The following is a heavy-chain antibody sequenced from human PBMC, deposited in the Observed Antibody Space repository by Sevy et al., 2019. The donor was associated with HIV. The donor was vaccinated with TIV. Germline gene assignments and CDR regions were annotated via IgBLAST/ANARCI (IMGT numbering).Heavy chain of an antibody. Sequence: GGSLRLSCAASGFTFSDYYMSWIRQAPGKGLEWVSYISSSGSTIYYADSVKGRFTISRDNAKNSLYLQMNSLRAEDTAVYYCARDRITIFGVVTYGDHTNDWFDPWGQGTLVTVSS. CDR1: GFTFSDYY. CDR2: ISSSGSTI. V-gene: IGHV3-11*01. CDR3: ARDRITIFGVVTYGDHTNDWFDP. D-gene: IGHD3-3*01. J-gene: IGHJ5*02.